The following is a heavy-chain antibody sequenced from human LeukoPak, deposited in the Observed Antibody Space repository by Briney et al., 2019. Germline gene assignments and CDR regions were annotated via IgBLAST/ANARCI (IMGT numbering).Heavy chain of an antibody. CDR3: AKTPRLIAAADPFDY. D-gene: IGHD6-13*01. CDR1: GFTFSSYA. CDR2: ISGSGGST. V-gene: IGHV3-23*01. J-gene: IGHJ4*02. Sequence: GGSLRLSCAASGFTFSSYAMSWVRQAPGKGQEWVSAISGSGGSTYYADSVKGRVTISRDNSKNTLYLQMNSLRAEDTAVYYCAKTPRLIAAADPFDYWGQGTLVTVSS.